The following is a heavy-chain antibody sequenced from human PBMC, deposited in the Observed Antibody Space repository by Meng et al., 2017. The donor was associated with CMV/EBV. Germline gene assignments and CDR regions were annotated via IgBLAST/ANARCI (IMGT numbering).Heavy chain of an antibody. CDR2: ISANGGTT. V-gene: IGHV3-23*04. Sequence: VQLVESGGVLVQPGGSLRLSCAASGFTFSTYAMGWVRQAPGKGLDWVSAISANGGTTYYADSVRGRFTISRDNSKNTLHLQMNSLRAEDTAVYYCAKALGIDFSDFDYWGRGALVTVSS. J-gene: IGHJ4*02. D-gene: IGHD2/OR15-2a*01. CDR1: GFTFSTYA. CDR3: AKALGIDFSDFDY.